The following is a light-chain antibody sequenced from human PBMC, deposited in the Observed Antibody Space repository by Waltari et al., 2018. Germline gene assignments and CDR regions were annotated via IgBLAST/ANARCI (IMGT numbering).Light chain of an antibody. V-gene: IGLV2-14*03. CDR1: ISDVTSFNY. CDR2: DVT. CDR3: ASYTTSNNRV. J-gene: IGLJ3*02. Sequence: PGQSITISYTATISDVTSFNYVSWYQRHSGKAPKLLIFDVTNRPSGTSNRFSGSKSGNTASLTISGLQAEDEADYFCASYTTSNNRVFGGGTRLTVL.